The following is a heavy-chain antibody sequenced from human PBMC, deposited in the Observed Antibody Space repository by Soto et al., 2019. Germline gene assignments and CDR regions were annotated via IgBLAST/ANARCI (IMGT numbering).Heavy chain of an antibody. CDR1: GFTFSSYW. D-gene: IGHD3-16*01. Sequence: EVQLVESGGGLVQPGGSLRLSCAASGFTFSSYWMHWVRQAPGKGLVWVSRTNEDGSTINYADSVKGRFTISRDNAKNTLYLEMNSRGAEDTGVYYCTRDSGGGGGYWGQGTLVTVSS. J-gene: IGHJ4*02. CDR3: TRDSGGGGGY. V-gene: IGHV3-74*01. CDR2: TNEDGSTI.